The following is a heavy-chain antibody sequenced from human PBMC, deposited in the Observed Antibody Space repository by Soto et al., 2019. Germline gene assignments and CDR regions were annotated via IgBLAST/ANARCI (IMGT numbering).Heavy chain of an antibody. Sequence: GASVKVSCKASGFPFGSSAVHRGRQSRGQRLEWIGCIVVGTDETGYAHNFQGRFAITRDGSTSTTYMELTSLRSEDTAMYYCAADRPGIAVAGSFFCSLGERSYDMDVWGQGTGVTSPQ. CDR3: AADRPGIAVAGSFFCSLGERSYDMDV. V-gene: IGHV1-58*01. CDR1: GFPFGSSA. J-gene: IGHJ6*01. CDR2: IVVGTDET. D-gene: IGHD6-19*01.